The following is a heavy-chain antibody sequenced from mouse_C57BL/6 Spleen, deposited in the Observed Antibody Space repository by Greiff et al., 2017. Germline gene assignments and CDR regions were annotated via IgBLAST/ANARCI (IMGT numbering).Heavy chain of an antibody. D-gene: IGHD4-1*01. V-gene: IGHV1-59*01. CDR1: GYTFTSYW. CDR3: ARSWDGRFDY. Sequence: VQLQQPGAELVRPGTSVKLSCKASGYTFTSYWMHWVKQRPGQGLEWIGVIDPSDSYTNYNQKFKGKATLTVDTSSSTAYMQLSSLTSEDSAVYYCARSWDGRFDYWGQGTTLTVSS. CDR2: IDPSDSYT. J-gene: IGHJ2*01.